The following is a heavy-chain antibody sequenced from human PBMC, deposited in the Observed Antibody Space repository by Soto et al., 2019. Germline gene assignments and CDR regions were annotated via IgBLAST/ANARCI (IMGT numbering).Heavy chain of an antibody. D-gene: IGHD3-3*01. CDR3: ARHSVPRITIFGVVKSAPYYYYSGMAV. CDR1: GYSFTSYW. J-gene: IGHJ6*02. Sequence: PGESLKISCKGSGYSFTSYWSGWVRQMPGKGLEWMGIIYPGDSDTRYSPSFQGQVTISADKSISTAYLQWSSLKASDTAMYYCARHSVPRITIFGVVKSAPYYYYSGMAVWGQGTTVTVSS. V-gene: IGHV5-51*01. CDR2: IYPGDSDT.